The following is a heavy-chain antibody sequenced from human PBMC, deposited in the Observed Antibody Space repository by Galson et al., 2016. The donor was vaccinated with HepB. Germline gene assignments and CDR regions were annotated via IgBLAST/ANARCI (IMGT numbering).Heavy chain of an antibody. CDR2: IWYDGVNT. Sequence: SLRLSCAASGFTLSSYGIHWVRQAPGKGLEWVAVIWYDGVNTYYADSVKGRCTISRDNSKNTLYLQMSSLRAEDTAVYYCARQAFTNWNPFDYWGQGTLVTVSS. D-gene: IGHD1-1*01. CDR1: GFTLSSYG. CDR3: ARQAFTNWNPFDY. J-gene: IGHJ4*02. V-gene: IGHV3-33*01.